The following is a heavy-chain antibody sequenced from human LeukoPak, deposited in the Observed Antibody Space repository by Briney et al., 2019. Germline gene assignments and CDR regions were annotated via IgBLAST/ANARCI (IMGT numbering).Heavy chain of an antibody. D-gene: IGHD4-11*01. CDR3: ARSTVTTDWFDP. V-gene: IGHV4-34*01. CDR1: GGSFSGYY. Sequence: SETLSLTCAVYGGSFSGYYWSWIRQPPGKGLEWIGEINHSGSTNYNPSLKSRVTISVDTSKNQFSLKLSSVTAADTAVYYCARSTVTTDWFDPWGQGTLVTVSS. CDR2: INHSGST. J-gene: IGHJ5*02.